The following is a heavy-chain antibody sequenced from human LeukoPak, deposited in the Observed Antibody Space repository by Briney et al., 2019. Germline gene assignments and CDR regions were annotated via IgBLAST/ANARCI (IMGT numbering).Heavy chain of an antibody. CDR3: VKEFGPFGAFDI. D-gene: IGHD3-10*01. CDR2: IWSGGSNK. V-gene: IGHV3-30*02. Sequence: GGSLRLSCAASGFTFSNYGMHWVRQAPGKGLEWVAVIWSGGSNKYYADSVRGRFTISRDNSKNMLYLQMNSLRPEDTTIYYCVKEFGPFGAFDIWGQGTMVTVSS. CDR1: GFTFSNYG. J-gene: IGHJ3*02.